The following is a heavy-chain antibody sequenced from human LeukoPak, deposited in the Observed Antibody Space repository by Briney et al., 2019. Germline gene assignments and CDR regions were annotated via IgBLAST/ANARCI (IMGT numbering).Heavy chain of an antibody. J-gene: IGHJ6*02. D-gene: IGHD2-15*01. CDR2: IIPIFGTA. CDR1: GGTFSSYA. CDR3: ARDQEATAMVARVYYGMDV. Sequence: SVKVSCKASGGTFSSYAISWVRQAPGQGLEWMGGIIPIFGTANYAQKFQGRVTITADESTSTAYMELSSLRSEDTAVYYCARDQEATAMVARVYYGMDVWGQGTTVTVSS. V-gene: IGHV1-69*13.